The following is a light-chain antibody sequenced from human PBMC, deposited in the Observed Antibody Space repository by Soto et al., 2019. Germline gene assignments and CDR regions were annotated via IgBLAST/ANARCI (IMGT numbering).Light chain of an antibody. CDR2: EVI. CDR1: SSDIGTYDY. J-gene: IGLJ3*02. Sequence: QSVLTQPASVSGSPGQSITISCTGTSSDIGTYDYVSWYQQHPGKAPKLMIYEVINRPSGISNRFSGSKSGNTASLTISGLQAEDEADYYCSSFAGSNNWVFGGGTQLTVL. CDR3: SSFAGSNNWV. V-gene: IGLV2-14*01.